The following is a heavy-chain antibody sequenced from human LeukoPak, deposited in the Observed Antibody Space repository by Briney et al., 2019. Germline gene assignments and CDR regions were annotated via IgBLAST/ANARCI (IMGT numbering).Heavy chain of an antibody. V-gene: IGHV3-30*02. Sequence: GGSLRLSCAASGFTFSSYGMHWVRQAPGKGLEWVAFIRYDGSNKYYADSVKGRFTISRDNSKNTLYLQMNSLRAEDTAVYYCANLPVGDGSGKGRPYYFDYWGQGTLVTVSS. CDR3: ANLPVGDGSGKGRPYYFDY. CDR2: IRYDGSNK. D-gene: IGHD3-10*01. CDR1: GFTFSSYG. J-gene: IGHJ4*02.